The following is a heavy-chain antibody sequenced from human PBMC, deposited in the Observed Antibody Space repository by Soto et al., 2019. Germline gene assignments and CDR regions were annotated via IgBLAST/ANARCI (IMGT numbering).Heavy chain of an antibody. J-gene: IGHJ5*02. CDR2: ISGGGGVST. Sequence: HPGGSLRLSCAASGFTFTSYAMTWVRQAPGKGLEWVSGISGGGGVSTYYADSVKGRFTISRDNSMNTLYLQMNRLRAEDTAVYYCAKDAISMVRGVNNWFDPWGQGTPVTVSS. V-gene: IGHV3-23*01. D-gene: IGHD3-10*01. CDR3: AKDAISMVRGVNNWFDP. CDR1: GFTFTSYA.